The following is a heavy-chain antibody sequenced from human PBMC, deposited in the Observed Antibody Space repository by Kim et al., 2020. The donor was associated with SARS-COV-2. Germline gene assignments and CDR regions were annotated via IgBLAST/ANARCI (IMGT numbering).Heavy chain of an antibody. CDR1: GFAFSSYG. Sequence: GGSLRLSCAASGFAFSSYGMTWVRQAPGKGLEWVSAFSRDGNTYYAVSAKGRLITFSNDSTNMSFLQLINLRTADTTAFYCCVYHCPGSPFTLWGQGT. CDR2: FSRDGNT. J-gene: IGHJ4*02. D-gene: IGHD3-10*01. CDR3: CVYHCPGSPFTL. V-gene: IGHV3-23*01.